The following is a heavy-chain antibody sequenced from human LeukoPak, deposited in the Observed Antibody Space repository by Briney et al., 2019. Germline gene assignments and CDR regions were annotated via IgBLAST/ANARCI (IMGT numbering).Heavy chain of an antibody. CDR1: RFTFSNYW. J-gene: IGHJ4*02. CDR3: AKDSGGYFSY. Sequence: PGGSLRLSCATSRFTFSNYWMSWVRQAPGKGLEWVANIKQDGSEKYYVDSVKGRFTISRDNSKNTLYLQMNSLRAEDTAVYYCAKDSGGYFSYWGQGTLVTVSS. V-gene: IGHV3-7*03. CDR2: IKQDGSEK. D-gene: IGHD3-22*01.